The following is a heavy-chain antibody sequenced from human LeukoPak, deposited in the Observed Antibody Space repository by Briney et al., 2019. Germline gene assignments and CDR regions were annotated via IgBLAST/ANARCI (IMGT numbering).Heavy chain of an antibody. V-gene: IGHV3-74*01. D-gene: IGHD5-24*01. CDR1: GFTFSSYG. J-gene: IGHJ3*02. CDR3: ARRGAMADAFDI. Sequence: PGRSLRLSCAASGFTFSSYGMHWVRQAPGKGLVWVSRIKSDGSSTSYADSVKGRFTISRDNAKNTLYLQMNSLRAEDTAVYYCARRGAMADAFDIWGQGTMVTVS. CDR2: IKSDGSST.